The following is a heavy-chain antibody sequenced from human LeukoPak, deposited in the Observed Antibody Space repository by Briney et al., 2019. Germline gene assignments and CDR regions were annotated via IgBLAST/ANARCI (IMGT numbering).Heavy chain of an antibody. CDR2: NRGKAYGGTT. V-gene: IGHV3-49*04. CDR3: SRQNYMDV. CDR1: GFTFGDHG. J-gene: IGHJ6*03. Sequence: GGSLRLSCTTSGFTFGDHGLNWVRQAPGKGLEWVGLNRGKAYGGTTEYAASVKGRFTISRDDSKSIAYLQMNSLKTEGTAVYYSSRQNYMDVWGKGTTVTVSS.